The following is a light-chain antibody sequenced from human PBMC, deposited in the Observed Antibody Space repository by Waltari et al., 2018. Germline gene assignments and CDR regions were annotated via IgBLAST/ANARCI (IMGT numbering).Light chain of an antibody. CDR1: QSVSSY. V-gene: IGKV3-11*01. J-gene: IGKJ1*01. CDR3: QQRINWPRT. CDR2: DAS. Sequence: EIVLTQSPATLSLSPGERATLSCKASQSVSSYLALYQQKPDQAPRLLIYDASNSATGIPARFSGIGSGTDFTLTISSLEPEDFAVYYCQQRINWPRTFGQGTKVEIK.